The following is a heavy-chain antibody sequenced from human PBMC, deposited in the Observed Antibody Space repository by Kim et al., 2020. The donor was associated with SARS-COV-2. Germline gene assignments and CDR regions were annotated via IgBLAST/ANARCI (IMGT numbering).Heavy chain of an antibody. V-gene: IGHV5-51*01. CDR2: IYPGDSDT. CDR3: ARDAIRGSGRPTHFDY. CDR1: GYSFTSYW. J-gene: IGHJ4*02. D-gene: IGHD3-10*01. Sequence: GESLKISCKGSGYSFTSYWIGWVRQMPGKGLEWMGIIYPGDSDTRYSPSFQGQVTISADKSISTAYLQLSSLKASDTAMYYCARDAIRGSGRPTHFDYWGQGTLVTVSS.